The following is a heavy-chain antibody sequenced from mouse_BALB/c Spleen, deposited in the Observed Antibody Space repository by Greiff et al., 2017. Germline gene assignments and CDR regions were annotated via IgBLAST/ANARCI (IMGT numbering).Heavy chain of an antibody. CDR3: DRDGDGKGFAY. V-gene: IGHV2-9*02. CDR1: GFSLTSYG. Sequence: QVQLKESGPGLVAPSQSLSITCTVSGFSLTSYGVHWVRQPPGKGLEWLGVIWAGGSTNYNSALMSRLSISKNNSKSQVFLKMNSLQTDDTAMYYCDRDGDGKGFAYWGQGTLVTVSA. J-gene: IGHJ3*01. D-gene: IGHD2-3*01. CDR2: IWAGGST.